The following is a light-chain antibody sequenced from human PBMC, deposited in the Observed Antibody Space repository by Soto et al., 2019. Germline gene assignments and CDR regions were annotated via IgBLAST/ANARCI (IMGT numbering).Light chain of an antibody. CDR1: SSDIGGYNY. CDR2: EVN. CDR3: SSYTTTTTPV. V-gene: IGLV2-14*01. J-gene: IGLJ3*02. Sequence: QSALTQPASVSGTPGQSITISCTETSSDIGGYNYVSWYQQHPGKAPKLIVYEVNNRPSGVSNRFSASKSGSTASLIISGLQAEDEADYYCSSYTTTTTPVFGGGTKVTVL.